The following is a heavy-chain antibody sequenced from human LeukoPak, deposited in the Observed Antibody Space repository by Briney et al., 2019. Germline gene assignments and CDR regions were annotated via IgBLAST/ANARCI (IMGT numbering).Heavy chain of an antibody. CDR3: TRVSYADGGYFDY. V-gene: IGHV3-21*01. CDR2: ISGSGGGT. J-gene: IGHJ4*02. D-gene: IGHD3-16*01. Sequence: GGSLRLSCAASGFTFNSYAMSWVRQAPEKGLEWVATISGSGGGTYYADSVKGRFTISRDNAKNSLYLQMNSLTAEDTAVYYCTRVSYADGGYFDYWGQGTLVTVSS. CDR1: GFTFNSYA.